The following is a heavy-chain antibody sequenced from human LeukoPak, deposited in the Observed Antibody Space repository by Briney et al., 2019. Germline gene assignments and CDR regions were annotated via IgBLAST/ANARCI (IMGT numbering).Heavy chain of an antibody. CDR3: AIDYYGSGSYYI. D-gene: IGHD3-10*01. CDR2: INPNSGDT. V-gene: IGHV1-2*02. CDR1: GYSFTGYY. Sequence: GASVKVSCKASGYSFTGYYIHWVRQAPGQGLEWMAWINPNSGDTNFAQKFQGRVTMTTDTSTSTAYMELRSLRSDDTAVYYCAIDYYGSGSYYIWGQGTLVTVSS. J-gene: IGHJ4*02.